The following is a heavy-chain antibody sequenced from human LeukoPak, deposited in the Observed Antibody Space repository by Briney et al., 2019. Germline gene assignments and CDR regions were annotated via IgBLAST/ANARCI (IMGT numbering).Heavy chain of an antibody. D-gene: IGHD1-26*01. Sequence: PGGSLRLSCAASGFTFSSYWMHWVRQAPGKGLVWVSRINSDGSSTSYADSVKGRFTISRDSAKNTLYLQMNSLRAEDTAVYYCARDNSGSLNYFDYWGQGTLVTVSS. V-gene: IGHV3-74*01. CDR3: ARDNSGSLNYFDY. CDR2: INSDGSST. J-gene: IGHJ4*02. CDR1: GFTFSSYW.